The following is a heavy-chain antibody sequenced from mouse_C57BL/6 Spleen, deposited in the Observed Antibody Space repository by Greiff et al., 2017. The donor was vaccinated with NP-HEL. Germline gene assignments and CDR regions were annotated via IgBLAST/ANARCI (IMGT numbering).Heavy chain of an antibody. CDR3: TRGIYYGSSPFAY. V-gene: IGHV1-15*01. CDR1: GYTFTDYE. J-gene: IGHJ3*01. D-gene: IGHD1-1*01. Sequence: LVESGAELVRPGASVTLSCKASGYTFTDYEMHWVKQTPVHGLEWIGAIDPETGGTAYNQKFKGKAILTADKSSSTAYMELRSLTSEDSAVYYCTRGIYYGSSPFAYWGQGTLVTVSA. CDR2: IDPETGGT.